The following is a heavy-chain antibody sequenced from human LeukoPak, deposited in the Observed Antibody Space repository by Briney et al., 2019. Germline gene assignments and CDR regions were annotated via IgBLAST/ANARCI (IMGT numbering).Heavy chain of an antibody. CDR3: ARLGGVVDNWFDP. J-gene: IGHJ5*02. D-gene: IGHD3-3*01. V-gene: IGHV4-61*08. CDR1: GGSISSGDYY. Sequence: SETLSLTCTVSGGSISSGDYYWSWIRQPPGKGLEWIGYIYYSGSTNYNPSLKSRVTISVDTSKNQFSLKLSSVTAADTAVYYCARLGGVVDNWFDPWGQGTLVTVSS. CDR2: IYYSGST.